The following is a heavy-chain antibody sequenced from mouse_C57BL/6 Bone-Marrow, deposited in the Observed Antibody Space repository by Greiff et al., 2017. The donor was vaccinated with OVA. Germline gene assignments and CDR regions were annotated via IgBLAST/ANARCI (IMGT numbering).Heavy chain of an antibody. J-gene: IGHJ2*01. CDR1: GYSITSGYY. Sequence: DVQLQESGPGLVKPSQSLSLTCSVTGYSITSGYYWHWIRQFPGNKLEWMGYISYDGSNNYNPSLKNRISITRDTSKNQFFLKLNSVTTEDTATYYCARSFYYGLGYYFDYWGQGTTLTVSS. V-gene: IGHV3-6*01. CDR3: ARSFYYGLGYYFDY. D-gene: IGHD2-1*01. CDR2: ISYDGSN.